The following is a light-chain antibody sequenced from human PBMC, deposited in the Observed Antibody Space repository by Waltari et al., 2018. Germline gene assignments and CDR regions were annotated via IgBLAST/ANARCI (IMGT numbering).Light chain of an antibody. CDR2: AAS. Sequence: VMTQSPATLFVSPGEGATLSCRASQSISRHVAWYHQKSGQAPRLLIFAASARATGIPARFSGSGSGTEFTLTISSLQSEDVGVYYCQQYNNWPPLTFGGGTKVEIK. V-gene: IGKV3D-15*01. CDR3: QQYNNWPPLT. CDR1: QSISRH. J-gene: IGKJ4*01.